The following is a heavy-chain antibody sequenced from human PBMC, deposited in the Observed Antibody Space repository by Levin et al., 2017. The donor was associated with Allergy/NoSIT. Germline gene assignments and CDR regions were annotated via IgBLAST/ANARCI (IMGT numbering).Heavy chain of an antibody. Sequence: GGSLRLSCAASGFTFSSYSMNWVRQAPGKGLEWVSSISSSSSYIYYADSVKGRFTISRANAKNSLYLQMNSLRAEGTAVYYCARPQLPPPSGMDVWGQGTTVTVSS. CDR1: GFTFSSYS. J-gene: IGHJ6*02. CDR2: ISSSSSYI. V-gene: IGHV3-21*01. CDR3: ARPQLPPPSGMDV. D-gene: IGHD2-2*01.